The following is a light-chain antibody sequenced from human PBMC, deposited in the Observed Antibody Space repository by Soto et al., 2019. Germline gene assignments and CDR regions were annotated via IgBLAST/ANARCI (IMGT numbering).Light chain of an antibody. CDR3: SSHTTSNTRV. CDR2: EVS. J-gene: IGLJ1*01. Sequence: QSVLTQPASVSGSPGQSIAISCTGTSSDVGAYDFVSWYQQHPDKAPKLLIYEVSNRPSGVSDRFSGSKSVNTATLTISGLQAEDEADYYCSSHTTSNTRVFVTGTKVTVL. CDR1: SSDVGAYDF. V-gene: IGLV2-14*03.